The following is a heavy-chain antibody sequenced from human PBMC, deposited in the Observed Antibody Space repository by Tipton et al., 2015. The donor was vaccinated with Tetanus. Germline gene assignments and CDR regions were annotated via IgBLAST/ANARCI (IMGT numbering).Heavy chain of an antibody. J-gene: IGHJ4*02. CDR2: IYYTGNT. V-gene: IGHV4-61*08. D-gene: IGHD4-23*01. CDR1: GGSISSGDYY. Sequence: TLSLTCIVSGGSISSGDYYWSWIRQPPGKGLEWIGYIYYTGNTNYNPSLKSRVTISADTTKKQFSLNLRSVTAADTAVYYCAGLPVGGGYSAHHYFLHWGQGTLVTVSS. CDR3: AGLPVGGGYSAHHYFLH.